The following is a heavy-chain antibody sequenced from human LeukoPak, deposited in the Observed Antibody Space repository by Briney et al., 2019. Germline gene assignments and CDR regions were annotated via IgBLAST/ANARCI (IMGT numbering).Heavy chain of an antibody. J-gene: IGHJ4*02. CDR2: ISSSGRTI. Sequence: TGGSLRLSCAASGFTFSSYGMNWVRQAPGKGLEWVSYISSSGRTIYYVDSVKGRFTISRDNAKNSLYLQMKSLRGEDTAVYYCARYDSSGLDYWGQGTLVTVSS. CDR1: GFTFSSYG. CDR3: ARYDSSGLDY. D-gene: IGHD3-22*01. V-gene: IGHV3-48*04.